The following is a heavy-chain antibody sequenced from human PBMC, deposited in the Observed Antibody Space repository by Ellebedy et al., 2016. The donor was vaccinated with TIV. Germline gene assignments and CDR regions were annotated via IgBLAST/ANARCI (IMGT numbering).Heavy chain of an antibody. CDR3: ARDHNGGMDV. CDR1: GGSISSFH. V-gene: IGHV4-59*13. CDR2: IYYSGST. Sequence: SETLSLXXTVSGGSISSFHWSWIRQPPGKGLEWMGYIYYSGSTNYNPSLKSRVTISVDTSKSQFSLKLSSVTAADTAVYYCARDHNGGMDVWGQGTTVTVSS. J-gene: IGHJ6*02. D-gene: IGHD2-8*01.